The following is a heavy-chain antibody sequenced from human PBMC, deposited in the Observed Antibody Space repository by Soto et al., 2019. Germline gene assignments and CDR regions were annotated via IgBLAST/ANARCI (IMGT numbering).Heavy chain of an antibody. Sequence: GGSLRLSCAASGFTFSSYAMSWVRQAPGEGLEWVSAISGSGGSTYYADSVKGRFTISRDNSKNTLYLQMNSLRAEDTAVYYCAKEVGYCSSTSCYLYYYYGMDVWGQGTTVTVSS. J-gene: IGHJ6*02. CDR1: GFTFSSYA. D-gene: IGHD2-2*01. CDR2: ISGSGGST. CDR3: AKEVGYCSSTSCYLYYYYGMDV. V-gene: IGHV3-23*01.